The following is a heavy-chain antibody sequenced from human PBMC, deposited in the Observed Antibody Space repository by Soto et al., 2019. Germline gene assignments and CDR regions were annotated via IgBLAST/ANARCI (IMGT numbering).Heavy chain of an antibody. CDR1: GFSISDYS. CDR2: ISRRSEFI. V-gene: IGHV3-48*02. CDR3: ARDRLYAFDT. Sequence: EVQLVESGGGLVQPGGSLRLSCAVSGFSISDYSMNWVRRAPGKGLEWVSYISRRSEFIYYADSVKGRFTSSRDNAKNTLYLQMNSLRDEDTAVYYCARDRLYAFDTWGQGTLVTVSS. J-gene: IGHJ3*02.